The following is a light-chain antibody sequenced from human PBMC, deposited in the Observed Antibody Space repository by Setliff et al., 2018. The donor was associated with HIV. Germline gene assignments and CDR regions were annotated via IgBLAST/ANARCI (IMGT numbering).Light chain of an antibody. CDR2: EVN. CDR3: CSYAGFDTYV. J-gene: IGLJ1*01. Sequence: QSALAQPASVSGPPGQSITISCTGNGTDVGYYDLVSWYQQHPGKAPKFLMFEVNKRPTGVSDRFSGSKSGNTASLTISGLQAEDEAVYYCCSYAGFDTYVFGSGTKVTVL. CDR1: GTDVGYYDL. V-gene: IGLV2-23*02.